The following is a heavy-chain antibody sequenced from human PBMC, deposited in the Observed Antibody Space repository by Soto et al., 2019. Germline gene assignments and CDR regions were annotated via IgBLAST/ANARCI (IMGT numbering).Heavy chain of an antibody. CDR2: ISGSGGST. Sequence: EVQLLESGGGLVQPWGSLRLSCAASGFTFSSYAMSWVRQAPGKGLEWVSAISGSGGSTYYADSVKGRFTISRDKSKNTLYLQMNSLRAEDTAIYYCAKATYDILTGVPTYFFDYWGQGTLVTVSS. V-gene: IGHV3-23*01. D-gene: IGHD3-9*01. CDR1: GFTFSSYA. CDR3: AKATYDILTGVPTYFFDY. J-gene: IGHJ4*02.